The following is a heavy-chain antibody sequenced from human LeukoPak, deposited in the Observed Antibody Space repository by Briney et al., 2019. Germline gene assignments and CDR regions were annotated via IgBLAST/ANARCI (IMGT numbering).Heavy chain of an antibody. V-gene: IGHV3-21*01. Sequence: KPGGSLRLSCAASGCTFSSYSMNWVRQAPGKGLEWVSSISSSSSYIYYADSVKGRFTISRDNAKNSLYLQMNSLRAEDTAVYYCAREGREQWPAPNWFDPWGQGTLVTVSS. CDR2: ISSSSSYI. D-gene: IGHD6-19*01. CDR3: AREGREQWPAPNWFDP. CDR1: GCTFSSYS. J-gene: IGHJ5*02.